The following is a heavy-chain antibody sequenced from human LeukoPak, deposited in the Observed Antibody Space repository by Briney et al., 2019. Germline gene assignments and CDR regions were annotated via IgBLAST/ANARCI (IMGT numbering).Heavy chain of an antibody. Sequence: PSETLSLTCTVSGGSISSYYWSWIRQPPGKGLEWIGYIYYSGSTNYNPSLKSRVTISVDTSKNQFSLKLSSVTAADTAVYYCARDPLWFGGSPRLWGQGTLVTVSS. J-gene: IGHJ4*02. CDR1: GGSISSYY. CDR2: IYYSGST. CDR3: ARDPLWFGGSPRL. D-gene: IGHD3-10*01. V-gene: IGHV4-59*01.